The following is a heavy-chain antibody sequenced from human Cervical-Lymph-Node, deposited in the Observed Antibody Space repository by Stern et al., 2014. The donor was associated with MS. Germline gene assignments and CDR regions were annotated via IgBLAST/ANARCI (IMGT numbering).Heavy chain of an antibody. CDR2: IYPSESDT. CDR3: ARSARRYGMDV. J-gene: IGHJ6*02. V-gene: IGHV5-51*01. CDR1: DYDFTSYW. Sequence: VQLVQSGAEVKKPGESLKISCKTSDYDFTSYWIARVRQMPGKGLEWMGIIYPSESDTRYSPSFQGQVNISADKSLTTAYLQWSSLKASDTAMYYCARSARRYGMDVWGQGTTVTVSS.